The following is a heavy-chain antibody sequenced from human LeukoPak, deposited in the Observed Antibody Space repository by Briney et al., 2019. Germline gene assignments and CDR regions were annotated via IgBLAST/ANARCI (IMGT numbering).Heavy chain of an antibody. CDR3: AIPGVSDY. CDR1: GGTLSSYT. V-gene: IGHV1-69*13. Sequence: SVKVSCKASGGTLSSYTITWVRQAPGQGLEWMGGIIPIFGTADYAQKFQGRVTITADESTSTAYMELSSLRSEDTAVYYCAIPGVSDYWGQGTLVTVSS. CDR2: IIPIFGTA. J-gene: IGHJ4*02.